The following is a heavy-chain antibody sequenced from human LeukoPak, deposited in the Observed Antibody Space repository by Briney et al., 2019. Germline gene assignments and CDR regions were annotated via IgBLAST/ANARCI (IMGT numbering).Heavy chain of an antibody. Sequence: SETLSLTCAVYGGSFSGYYWSWIRQPPGKGLEWIGEINHSGSTNYNPSLKGRVTISVDTSKNQFSLKLSSVTAADTAVYYCAKGVRFGELLFVFDYWGQGTLVAVSS. D-gene: IGHD3-10*01. CDR1: GGSFSGYY. V-gene: IGHV4-34*01. CDR3: AKGVRFGELLFVFDY. J-gene: IGHJ4*02. CDR2: INHSGST.